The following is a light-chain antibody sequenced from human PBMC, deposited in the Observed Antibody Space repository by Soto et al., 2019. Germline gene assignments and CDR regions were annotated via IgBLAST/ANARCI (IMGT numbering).Light chain of an antibody. V-gene: IGLV2-11*01. CDR1: SSDVGGYNY. CDR3: AAWDYSLSAYV. Sequence: QSVLTQPRSVSGSPGQSVTISCTGTSSDVGGYNYVSWYQQHPGKAPKLMIYDVSKRPSGVPDRFSGSKSGNTASLTISGPQSEDEAYYYCAAWDYSLSAYVFGTGTKVTVL. J-gene: IGLJ1*01. CDR2: DVS.